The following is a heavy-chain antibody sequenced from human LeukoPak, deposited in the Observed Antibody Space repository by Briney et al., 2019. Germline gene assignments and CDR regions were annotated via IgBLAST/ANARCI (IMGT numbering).Heavy chain of an antibody. CDR3: ARDGDDTSGYFSPFDY. CDR2: ICTGGGT. V-gene: IGHV3-53*01. J-gene: IGHJ4*02. CDR1: GFTVSSNH. D-gene: IGHD3-22*01. Sequence: GGSLRLSCAVSGFTVSSNHMSWVRQAPGKGLEWVAVICTGGGTYYADSVKGRFTISRDNSKNTLYLQMSSLGVEDTAVYYCARDGDDTSGYFSPFDYWGQGTLVTVSS.